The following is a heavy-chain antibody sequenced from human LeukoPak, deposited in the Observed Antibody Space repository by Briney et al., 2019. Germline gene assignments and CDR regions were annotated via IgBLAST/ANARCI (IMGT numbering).Heavy chain of an antibody. Sequence: VASLKDSCKASGYTFTSYGISWVRQAPGQRVEWMGWISAYNGNTNYRQKLQGRVTLTTDTTTSTDYMELRRLRSEDTAVYYCARGGTYYYVSGSPNWFDPWGQGTLVTVAS. CDR1: GYTFTSYG. CDR3: ARGGTYYYVSGSPNWFDP. V-gene: IGHV1-18*01. D-gene: IGHD3-10*01. J-gene: IGHJ5*02. CDR2: ISAYNGNT.